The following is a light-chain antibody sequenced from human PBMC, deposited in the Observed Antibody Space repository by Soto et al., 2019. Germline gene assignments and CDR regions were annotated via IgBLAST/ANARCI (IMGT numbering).Light chain of an antibody. CDR1: QRISSW. Sequence: DIQMTQSPSTLSASVGDRVTITCRASQRISSWLAWYQQKPGKAPKLLIYDASSLESGVPSRFRGSVSGTEFTLTISSLQPDDFATYYCQQYNSYLEYTFGQGTKLEIK. J-gene: IGKJ2*01. CDR2: DAS. V-gene: IGKV1-5*01. CDR3: QQYNSYLEYT.